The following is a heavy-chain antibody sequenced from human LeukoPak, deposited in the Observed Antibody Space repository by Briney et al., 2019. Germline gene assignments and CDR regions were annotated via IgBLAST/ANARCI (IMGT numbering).Heavy chain of an antibody. J-gene: IGHJ4*02. CDR2: ISGSSGYT. CDR3: ARGTGTTPYFDY. Sequence: GGSLRLSCAASGFTFSDYYMSWVRQAPGKGLEWVSYISGSSGYTKYADSVKGRFTISRDNAKNSLYLQVNSLRAEDTAVYYCARGTGTTPYFDYWGQGTPVTVSS. V-gene: IGHV3-11*06. D-gene: IGHD1-1*01. CDR1: GFTFSDYY.